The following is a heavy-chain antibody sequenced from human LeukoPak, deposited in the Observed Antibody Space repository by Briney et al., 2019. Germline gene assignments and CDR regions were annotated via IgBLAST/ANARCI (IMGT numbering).Heavy chain of an antibody. CDR3: ARRGSGSAFDV. V-gene: IGHV3-7*01. CDR1: GFTFSSYW. Sequence: PGGSLRLSCAASGFTFSSYWSWVRQAPGKGLEWVANTNQDGSEKHYVESVKGRFTISRDNAKNSLYLQMISLRVEDTAIYFCARRGSGSAFDVWGQGTMVTVSS. CDR2: TNQDGSEK. D-gene: IGHD6-25*01. J-gene: IGHJ3*01.